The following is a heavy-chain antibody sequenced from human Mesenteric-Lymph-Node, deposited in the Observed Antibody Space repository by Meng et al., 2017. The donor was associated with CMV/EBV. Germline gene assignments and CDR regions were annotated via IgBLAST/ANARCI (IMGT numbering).Heavy chain of an antibody. V-gene: IGHV3-48*01. CDR1: GLTFSSYS. Sequence: GRSLSLSCVASGLTFSSYSMNWVRQAPGKGLEWVSYISSSSSNIYYAVSVKGRFTISKDKAKNSLYLQLNSLRAEDTALYYCAKDIAYGGNSFDYWGQGTMVTVSS. CDR3: AKDIAYGGNSFDY. J-gene: IGHJ4*02. D-gene: IGHD4-23*01. CDR2: ISSSSSNI.